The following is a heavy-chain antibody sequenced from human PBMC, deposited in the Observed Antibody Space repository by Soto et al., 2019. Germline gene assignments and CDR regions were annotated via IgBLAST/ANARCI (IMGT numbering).Heavy chain of an antibody. CDR2: ISYDGSNK. CDR1: GFTFGSYC. V-gene: IGHV3-30*18. D-gene: IGHD2-21*02. J-gene: IGHJ6*02. CDR3: AKDPSPFTQHIVVVTDHFNGIDV. Sequence: LRLSCAASGFTFGSYCMHWVRQAPGKGMEWVAVISYDGSNKYYADSVKGRFTISRDNSKNTLYLQMNSLRAEDTAVYYCAKDPSPFTQHIVVVTDHFNGIDVWGQGTTVTVSS.